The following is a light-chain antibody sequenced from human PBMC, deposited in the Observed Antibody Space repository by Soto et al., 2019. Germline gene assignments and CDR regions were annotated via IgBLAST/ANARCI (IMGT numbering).Light chain of an antibody. V-gene: IGLV2-14*01. CDR3: SSYTNINTRACV. CDR2: EVT. Sequence: ALTQPASVSGSPGQSITISCTGTSGDIGSYNRVSWYQQHPGKAPKLIIYEVTDRPSRVSNRFSGSKSGNTASLTISGLQAEDEAEYYCSSYTNINTRACVFGTGTKGTVL. J-gene: IGLJ1*01. CDR1: SGDIGSYNR.